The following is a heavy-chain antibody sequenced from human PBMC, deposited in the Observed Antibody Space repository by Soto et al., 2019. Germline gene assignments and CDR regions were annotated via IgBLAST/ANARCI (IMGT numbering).Heavy chain of an antibody. Sequence: EVQVLESGGGLVQPGGSLRLSCAASGFTFSSYAMSWVRQAQGKGLEWVSSISGSGGSTYYADSVKGRFTISRDNSKNTLYLQMNSLRDEDTAIYYCAKYLLGTLIRGYWGQGTLVTVSS. CDR2: ISGSGGST. CDR3: AKYLLGTLIRGY. D-gene: IGHD7-27*01. V-gene: IGHV3-23*01. J-gene: IGHJ4*02. CDR1: GFTFSSYA.